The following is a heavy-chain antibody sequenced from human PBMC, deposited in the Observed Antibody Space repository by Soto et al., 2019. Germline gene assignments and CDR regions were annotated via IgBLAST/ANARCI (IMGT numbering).Heavy chain of an antibody. CDR3: ARLAVADNYYYYGMDV. CDR1: GGTFSSYT. D-gene: IGHD6-19*01. CDR2: IIPILGIA. J-gene: IGHJ6*02. Sequence: QVQLVQSGAEVKKPGSSVKVSCKASGGTFSSYTISWVRQAPGQGLEWMGRIIPILGIANYAQKFQGRVTITADKSTSTAYMELSSLRSEDTAVYYCARLAVADNYYYYGMDVWGQGTTVTVSS. V-gene: IGHV1-69*02.